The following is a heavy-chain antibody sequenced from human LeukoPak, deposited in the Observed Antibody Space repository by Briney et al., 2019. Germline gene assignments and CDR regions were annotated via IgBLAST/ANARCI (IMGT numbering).Heavy chain of an antibody. CDR1: GGSISSYH. V-gene: IGHV4-59*01. J-gene: IGHJ6*02. CDR2: MYYTGST. Sequence: PSETLSLTCTVSGGSISSYHWSCIRQPPGKGLEWIGYMYYTGSTNYNPSLKRRVTISVDTSKNQFSLKLSSVTAADTAVYYCARTDLRVRGPLNYYYGMDVWGQGTTVTVSS. D-gene: IGHD3-10*01. CDR3: ARTDLRVRGPLNYYYGMDV.